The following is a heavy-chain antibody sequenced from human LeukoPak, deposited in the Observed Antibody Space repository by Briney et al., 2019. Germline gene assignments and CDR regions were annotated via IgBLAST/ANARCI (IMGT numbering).Heavy chain of an antibody. CDR2: ISSSGSTI. CDR3: AKTHYGSGSYYKVDY. D-gene: IGHD3-10*01. CDR1: GFTFSDYY. V-gene: IGHV3-11*01. J-gene: IGHJ4*02. Sequence: PGGSLGLSCAASGFTFSDYYMSWIRQAPGKRLEWVSYISSSGSTIYYADSVKGRFTISRDNAKNSLYLQMNSLRAEDTAVYYCAKTHYGSGSYYKVDYWGQGTLVTVSS.